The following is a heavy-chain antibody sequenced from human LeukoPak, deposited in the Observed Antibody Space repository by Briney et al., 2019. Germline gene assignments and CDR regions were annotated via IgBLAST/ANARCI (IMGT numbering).Heavy chain of an antibody. CDR2: IWSDGSYK. V-gene: IGHV3-33*01. Sequence: GRSLTLSCAASGFTFSTFGIHWVRQAPGKGLEWVAVIWSDGSYKYYADSVKGRFTISRDNSKNTLYLQMNSLRAEDTAVYYCARSISGTTNNWFDPWAREPWSPSPQ. D-gene: IGHD1-20*01. CDR1: GFTFSTFG. J-gene: IGHJ5*02. CDR3: ARSISGTTNNWFDP.